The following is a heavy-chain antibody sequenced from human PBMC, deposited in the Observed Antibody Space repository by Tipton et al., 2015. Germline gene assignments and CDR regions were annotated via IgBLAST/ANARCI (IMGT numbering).Heavy chain of an antibody. CDR2: FRNSRTYI. V-gene: IGHV3-21*01. J-gene: IGHJ4*02. CDR3: TRVCEDGYNYEAAFDY. D-gene: IGHD5-24*01. CDR1: GFTFSNYS. Sequence: SLRLSCAASGFTFSNYSMNWVRQAPGKGLEWVSSFRNSRTYIYDADSVKGRFTISRDTAKNSVYLQMNSLRAEDTAFYYCTRVCEDGYNYEAAFDYWGQGTPVTVSS.